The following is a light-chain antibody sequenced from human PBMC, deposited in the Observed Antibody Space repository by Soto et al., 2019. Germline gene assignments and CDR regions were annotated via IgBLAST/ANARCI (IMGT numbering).Light chain of an antibody. CDR3: CSFARGTTLV. Sequence: QSALTQPASVSGSPGQSITISCTGSSSDVGSYNLVSWYQQHPGKAPKLMVYESGKRPSGVSDRFFGSKSGNTASLTISGLQAEDEADYYCCSFARGTTLVFGGGTNLTVL. V-gene: IGLV2-23*01. J-gene: IGLJ3*02. CDR2: ESG. CDR1: SSDVGSYNL.